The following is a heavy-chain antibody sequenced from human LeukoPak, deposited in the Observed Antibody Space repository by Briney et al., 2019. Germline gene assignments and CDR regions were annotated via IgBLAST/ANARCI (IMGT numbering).Heavy chain of an antibody. Sequence: ASETLCLTCAVYGGSFSGYYWSWIRQPPGKGLEWIGGINHSGITNDNPSLNSRVTISVYTSKNQFSLTLSSLPAADTAVYYCARARGYSYGHYFDYWGQGNLVTVSS. D-gene: IGHD5-18*01. V-gene: IGHV4-34*01. J-gene: IGHJ4*02. CDR3: ARARGYSYGHYFDY. CDR1: GGSFSGYY. CDR2: INHSGIT.